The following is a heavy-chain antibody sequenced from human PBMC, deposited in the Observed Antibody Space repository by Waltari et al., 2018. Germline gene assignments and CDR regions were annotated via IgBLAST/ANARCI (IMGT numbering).Heavy chain of an antibody. V-gene: IGHV4-39*01. CDR1: GASIPSSSHY. J-gene: IGHJ5*02. CDR3: ARRYSGSGFDP. Sequence: QLQLQESGPGLVKPPETLSLICTVSGASIPSSSHYLGWIRQPPGKGLEWVVSIYSIGKTYYNPSLESRVPISMDTSKNQFSLNLNSVTAADTAVYFCARRYSGSGFDPWGQGTLVTVSS. CDR2: IYSIGKT. D-gene: IGHD3-10*01.